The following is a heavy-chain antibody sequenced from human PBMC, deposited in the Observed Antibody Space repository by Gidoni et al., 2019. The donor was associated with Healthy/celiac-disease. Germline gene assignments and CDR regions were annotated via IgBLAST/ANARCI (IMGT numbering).Heavy chain of an antibody. CDR2: IYYSGST. CDR3: ARGYYYDSSGYYYVENYFDY. V-gene: IGHV4-31*03. CDR1: GGSIRRGGYY. D-gene: IGHD3-22*01. Sequence: QVQLQESGPGLVKPSQTPSLTRTVSGGSIRRGGYYWSWIRQHPGKGPEWIGYIYYSGSTYYNPSLKSRVTISVDTSKNQFSLKRSSVTAADTAVYYCARGYYYDSSGYYYVENYFDYWGQGTLVTVSS. J-gene: IGHJ4*02.